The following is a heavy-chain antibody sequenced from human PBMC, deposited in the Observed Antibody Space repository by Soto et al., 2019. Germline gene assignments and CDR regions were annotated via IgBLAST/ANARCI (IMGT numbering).Heavy chain of an antibody. CDR3: ARRGRRSGNYADALDI. D-gene: IGHD1-26*01. Sequence: PGGSLRLSCAASGFTFSGYWMSWARQAPGKGLEWVANIKQDGSENYFVDSVKGRFTISRDNAKNSLYLQMNSLKSDDTAVYYCARRGRRSGNYADALDIWGQGTIVTV. V-gene: IGHV3-7*03. CDR2: IKQDGSEN. CDR1: GFTFSGYW. J-gene: IGHJ3*02.